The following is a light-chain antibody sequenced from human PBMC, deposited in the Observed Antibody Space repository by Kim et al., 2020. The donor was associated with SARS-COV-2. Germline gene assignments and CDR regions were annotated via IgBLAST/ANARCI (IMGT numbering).Light chain of an antibody. CDR3: QTWGTGIHVV. CDR1: SGHSSYA. J-gene: IGLJ2*01. V-gene: IGLV4-69*01. CDR2: LNSDGSH. Sequence: AKLTCTLSSGHSSYASAWHQQQPEKGPRYLMKLNSDGSHSKGDGIPDRFSGSSSGAERYLTISSLQSEDEADYYCQTWGTGIHVVFGGGTQLTVL.